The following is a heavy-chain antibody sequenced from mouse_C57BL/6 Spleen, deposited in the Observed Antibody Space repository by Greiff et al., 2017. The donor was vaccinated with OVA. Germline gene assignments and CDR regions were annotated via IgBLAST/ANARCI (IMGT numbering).Heavy chain of an antibody. CDR3: AMGDYGSFYFDY. V-gene: IGHV1-22*01. Sequence: EVQLQESGPELVKPGASVKMSCKASGYTFTDYNMHWVKQSHGKSLEWIGYINPNNGGPSYNQKFKGKATLTVNQASNTAYMELRSLTSEDSAVYYCAMGDYGSFYFDYWGQGTTLTVSA. D-gene: IGHD1-1*01. CDR2: INPNNGGP. CDR1: GYTFTDYN. J-gene: IGHJ2*01.